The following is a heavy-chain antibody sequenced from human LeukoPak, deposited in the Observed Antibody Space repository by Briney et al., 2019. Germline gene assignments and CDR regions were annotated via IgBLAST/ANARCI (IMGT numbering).Heavy chain of an antibody. D-gene: IGHD6-19*01. CDR3: AKGRGWVFDYFDY. V-gene: IGHV3-43D*03. CDR2: ISWDGGST. Sequence: GGSLRLSCAGSGFTFDDYAMHWVRQAPGKSLEWVSLISWDGGSTYYADSVKGRFTISRDNSKNSLYLQMNSLRAEDTALYYCAKGRGWVFDYFDYWGQGTLVTVSS. J-gene: IGHJ4*02. CDR1: GFTFDDYA.